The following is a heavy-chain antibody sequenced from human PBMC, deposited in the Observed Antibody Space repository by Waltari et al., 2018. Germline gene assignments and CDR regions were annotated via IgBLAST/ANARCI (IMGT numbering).Heavy chain of an antibody. CDR3: ARQVPYGSSWYYGFGMDV. V-gene: IGHV4-39*01. J-gene: IGHJ6*02. Sequence: QLQLQESGPGLVKPAETLSLTCTVSVGSISSSNYHWGCLRQPPGKGLEWIGSIYYSGAAKYNPSLKSRVSTSLDTSTNQFSLKLSSVTAADSAVYYCARQVPYGSSWYYGFGMDVWGQGAAVTISS. D-gene: IGHD6-13*01. CDR2: IYYSGAA. CDR1: VGSISSSNYH.